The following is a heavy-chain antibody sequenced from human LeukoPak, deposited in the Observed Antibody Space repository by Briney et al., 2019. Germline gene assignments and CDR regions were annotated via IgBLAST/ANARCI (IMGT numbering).Heavy chain of an antibody. Sequence: ASVKVSCKASGYTFTGYYMHWVRQAPGQGLEWMGWINPNSGGTNYAQKFQGRVTMTRDTSISTAYMELSSLRSEDTAVYYCARDPYYYDSSGYYVPRYYFDYWGQGTLVTVSS. CDR1: GYTFTGYY. D-gene: IGHD3-22*01. J-gene: IGHJ4*02. CDR2: INPNSGGT. CDR3: ARDPYYYDSSGYYVPRYYFDY. V-gene: IGHV1-2*02.